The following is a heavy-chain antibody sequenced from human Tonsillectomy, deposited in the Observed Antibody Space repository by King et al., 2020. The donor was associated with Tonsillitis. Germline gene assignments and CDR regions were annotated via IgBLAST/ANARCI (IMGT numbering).Heavy chain of an antibody. CDR3: ARDFPFDC. V-gene: IGHV4-30-4*01. J-gene: IGHJ5*01. Sequence: VQLQESGPRLVKPSQTLSLTCTVSGDSITSGDYYWSWIRQPPGKGLEWIGYIDNNEISYYNPSLKSRSTISLDAAKHQVSLNLTSVTATDTAVDYCARDFPFDCWGQGALVTVSS. CDR1: GDSITSGDYY. CDR2: IDNNEIS.